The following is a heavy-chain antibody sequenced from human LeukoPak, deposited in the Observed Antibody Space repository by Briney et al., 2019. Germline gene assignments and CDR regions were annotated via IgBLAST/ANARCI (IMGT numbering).Heavy chain of an antibody. CDR2: IYYSGST. D-gene: IGHD2-2*01. CDR1: GGSISSSSYY. Sequence: PSETLSLTCTVSGGSISSSSYYWGWIRQPPGKGLEWIGSIYYSGSTYYNPSLKSRVTISVDTSKNQFSLKLSSVTAADTAVYYCATCPVVVPSYYYYYGMDVWGQGTTVTVSS. CDR3: ATCPVVVPSYYYYYGMDV. J-gene: IGHJ6*02. V-gene: IGHV4-39*01.